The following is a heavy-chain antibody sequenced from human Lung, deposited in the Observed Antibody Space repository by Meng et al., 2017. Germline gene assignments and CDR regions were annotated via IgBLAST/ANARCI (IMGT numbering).Heavy chain of an antibody. D-gene: IGHD3-10*01. J-gene: IGHJ4*02. CDR1: DYTFTGYG. V-gene: IGHV1-18*01. CDR3: ARGTPGRSYSDY. CDR2: LGAHDGDT. Sequence: QVQPVQSGPEVKKPGASVKVPCKASDYTFTGYGVGWVRQAPGQGLEWMAWLGAHDGDTSHAPKFQGRVTVSADRPTATAYMELRSLRSDDTAVYYCARGTPGRSYSDYWGQGTLVTVSS.